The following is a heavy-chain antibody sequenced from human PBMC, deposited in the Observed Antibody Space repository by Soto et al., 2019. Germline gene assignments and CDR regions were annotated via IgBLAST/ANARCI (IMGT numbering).Heavy chain of an antibody. D-gene: IGHD1-26*01. V-gene: IGHV3-23*01. J-gene: IGHJ4*02. CDR2: ISGSGGST. CDR3: AKDSWSYPLAPYFDY. Sequence: GGSLRLSCAASGFTFSSYAMSWVRQAPGKGLEWVSAISGSGGSTYYADSVKGRFTISRDNSKNTLYLQMNSLRAEDTAVYYCAKDSWSYPLAPYFDYWGQGTLVTVSS. CDR1: GFTFSSYA.